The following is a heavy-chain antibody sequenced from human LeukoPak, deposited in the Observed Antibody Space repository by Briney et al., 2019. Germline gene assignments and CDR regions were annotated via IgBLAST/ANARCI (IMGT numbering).Heavy chain of an antibody. Sequence: SVKVSCKAFGGTFSSYAISWVRQAPGQGLEWMGGIIPIFGTANYAQKFQGRVTITADESTSTAYMELSSLRSEDTAVYYCARQNIVMVPGATGQGDYYFDRWGQGSLITVSS. CDR3: ARQNIVMVPGATGQGDYYFDR. D-gene: IGHD2/OR15-2a*01. CDR1: GGTFSSYA. V-gene: IGHV1-69*13. J-gene: IGHJ4*02. CDR2: IIPIFGTA.